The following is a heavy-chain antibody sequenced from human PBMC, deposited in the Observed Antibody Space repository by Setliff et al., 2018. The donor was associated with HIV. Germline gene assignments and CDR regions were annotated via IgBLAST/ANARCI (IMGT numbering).Heavy chain of an antibody. CDR2: IFNTGST. D-gene: IGHD6-13*01. CDR3: ARIDGEAADTNY. J-gene: IGHJ4*02. V-gene: IGHV4-30-4*08. CDR1: GDSISSDDHY. Sequence: SETLSLTCTVSGDSISSDDHYWSWIRQTPGKGLEWIGYIFNTGSTYYKSSLASRLTMSIDTSRNQFSLKLRSVTAADTAVYYCARIDGEAADTNYWGQGTLVTVSS.